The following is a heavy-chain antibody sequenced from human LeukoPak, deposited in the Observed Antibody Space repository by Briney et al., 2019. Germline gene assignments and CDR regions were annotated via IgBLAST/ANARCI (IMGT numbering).Heavy chain of an antibody. V-gene: IGHV3-30*03. CDR1: RFTFNIFG. Sequence: AGGSLRLSCAASRFTFNIFGMHWVRQAPGKGLEWVAVISSDGSNKYYADSVRGRLTISRDNSKDTLYLQMSRLTIEDTAVYYCRAATRYLDYYYDYWGQGTLVTVSS. D-gene: IGHD3-22*01. CDR3: RAATRYLDYYYDY. CDR2: ISSDGSNK. J-gene: IGHJ4*02.